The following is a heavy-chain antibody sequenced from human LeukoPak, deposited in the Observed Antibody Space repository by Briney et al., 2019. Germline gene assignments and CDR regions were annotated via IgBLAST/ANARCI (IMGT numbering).Heavy chain of an antibody. CDR3: AKDSYVSGRPLHTFDV. J-gene: IGHJ3*01. Sequence: GGSLRLSCAASGFTFAIHAMTWVRQAPGKGLEWVSGISGDGASTHYAESVKGQFTISRDNSQNTLFLQMNSLRVEDTAIYYCAKDSYVSGRPLHTFDVWGQGTMGTVSS. D-gene: IGHD3-10*01. CDR1: GFTFAIHA. V-gene: IGHV3-23*01. CDR2: ISGDGAST.